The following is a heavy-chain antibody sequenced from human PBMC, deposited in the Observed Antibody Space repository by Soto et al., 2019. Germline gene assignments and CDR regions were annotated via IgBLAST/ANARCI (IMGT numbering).Heavy chain of an antibody. D-gene: IGHD2-8*02. CDR3: ARVADIVLIPALDY. CDR2: ISPFNGDA. J-gene: IGHJ4*02. CDR1: GYTFTTYS. Sequence: SGAEVKRPGASVNVSCKASGYTFTTYSLSWVRQAPGQGLEWMGWISPFNGDATYAQKFQDRVTLTTDTSTSTAYMELRRLRDDDTAVYYCARVADIVLIPALDYWGRGTLVIVSS. V-gene: IGHV1-18*04.